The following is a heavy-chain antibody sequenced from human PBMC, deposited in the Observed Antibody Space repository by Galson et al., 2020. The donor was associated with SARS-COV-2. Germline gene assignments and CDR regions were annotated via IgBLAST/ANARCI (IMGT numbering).Heavy chain of an antibody. CDR1: GYSFTSSW. CDR2: IYPADSDT. J-gene: IGHJ4*02. Sequence: GESLKISCKGSGYSFTSSWIGWVRQMPGKGLEWMGIIYPADSDTRYSPPFQGQVTISVDKSISTAYLQWSSLKASDTVMYYCARQSTVYSGTYRLFDHWGQGTLVTVSS. CDR3: ARQSTVYSGTYRLFDH. V-gene: IGHV5-51*01. D-gene: IGHD1-26*01.